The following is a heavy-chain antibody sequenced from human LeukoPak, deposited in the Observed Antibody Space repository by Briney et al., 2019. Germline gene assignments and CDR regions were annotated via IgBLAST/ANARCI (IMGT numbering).Heavy chain of an antibody. Sequence: SETLSLTCTDGSIRSGSYYWGWIRQPPGKGLEGIGNIYYSGSTHYNPSLKSRVTISVDTSKNQFSLKMSSVTAADTAVYYCARHAGYYGPPYYYMNVWGKGTTVTISS. J-gene: IGHJ6*03. CDR2: IYYSGST. V-gene: IGHV4-39*01. CDR1: GSIRSGSYY. D-gene: IGHD3-10*01. CDR3: ARHAGYYGPPYYYMNV.